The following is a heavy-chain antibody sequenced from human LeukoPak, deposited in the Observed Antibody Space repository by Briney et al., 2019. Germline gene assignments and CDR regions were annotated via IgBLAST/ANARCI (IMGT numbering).Heavy chain of an antibody. CDR1: GYTFTSYA. D-gene: IGHD2/OR15-2a*01. V-gene: IGHV1-3*01. CDR3: ARDSTTVDAFDI. Sequence: AASVKVSCKASGYTFTSYAMHWGRQAPGQRLEWMGWINAGNGNTKYSQKFQGRVTITRDTSASTAYMELSSLRSEDTAVYYCARDSTTVDAFDIWGQGTMVTVSS. CDR2: INAGNGNT. J-gene: IGHJ3*02.